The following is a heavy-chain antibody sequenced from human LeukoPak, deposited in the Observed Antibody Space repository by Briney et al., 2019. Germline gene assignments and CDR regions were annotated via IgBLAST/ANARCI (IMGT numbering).Heavy chain of an antibody. Sequence: PGRSLRLSCAASGFIFSNYAMHWVRQAPGKGLEWVALISYDGSNEYYADSVKGRSTISRDNSKNTLYLQMNSLRTEDTAVYYCAKVRVVFNWNYAYYFDYWGQGTLVTVSS. CDR1: GFIFSNYA. D-gene: IGHD1-7*01. V-gene: IGHV3-30*18. CDR3: AKVRVVFNWNYAYYFDY. J-gene: IGHJ4*02. CDR2: ISYDGSNE.